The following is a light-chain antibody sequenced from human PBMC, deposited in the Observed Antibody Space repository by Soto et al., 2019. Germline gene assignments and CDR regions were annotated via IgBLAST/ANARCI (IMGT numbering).Light chain of an antibody. V-gene: IGLV2-23*02. CDR2: EVN. CDR3: CSYAGSSTLWV. CDR1: STDVGSYDL. Sequence: QSAVTQPACVSGSPGQSITISCTGTSTDVGSYDLVSWYQQHPGKAPRLMIYEVNKRPSGVSNRFSGSKSGNTASLTISGLQPEDEADFYCCSYAGSSTLWVFGGGTKLTVL. J-gene: IGLJ3*02.